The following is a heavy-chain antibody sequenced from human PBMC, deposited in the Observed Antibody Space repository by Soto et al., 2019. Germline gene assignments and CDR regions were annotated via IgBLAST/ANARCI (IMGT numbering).Heavy chain of an antibody. CDR2: IYPAQSDT. V-gene: IGHV5-51*01. CDR1: GYSLTSYW. Sequence: GEALKISYKGSGYSLTSYWIGWVRQLPEKGLEWMLIIYPAQSDTRHSPPIQDQVTLSAAKSITTAYLQWSSRKASDTAMYYCARYDYYCSVNYYRTLDYWGQGTQVTVS. D-gene: IGHD3-10*01. CDR3: ARYDYYCSVNYYRTLDY. J-gene: IGHJ4*02.